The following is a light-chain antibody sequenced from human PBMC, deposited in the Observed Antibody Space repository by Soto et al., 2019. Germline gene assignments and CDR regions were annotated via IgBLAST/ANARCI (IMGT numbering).Light chain of an antibody. CDR3: QQYNSYSS. CDR1: QSISSW. Sequence: DIQMTQSPSTLSASVGDRVTITCRASQSISSWLAWYQQKPGKAPKLLIYDASSLESGVPSRFSGSGSGTEFTLSISSLQHDDVATYYRQQYNSYSSFGQGTKVEIK. J-gene: IGKJ1*01. CDR2: DAS. V-gene: IGKV1-5*01.